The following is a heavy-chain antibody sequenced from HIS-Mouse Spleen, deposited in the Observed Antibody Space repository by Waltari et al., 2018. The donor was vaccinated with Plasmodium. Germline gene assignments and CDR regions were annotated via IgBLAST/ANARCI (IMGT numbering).Heavy chain of an antibody. D-gene: IGHD3-3*01. V-gene: IGHV3-30*04. CDR2: ISYDGSNK. CDR1: GFTFRSYA. Sequence: QVQLVESGGGVVQPGRSLRLSCAASGFTFRSYAMHWVRQAPGKGLEWVAVISYDGSNKYYADSGKGRFTIARDNSKNTLYLQMNSLRAEDTAVYYCARLYYDFWSGYYPYGMDVWGQGTTVTVSS. J-gene: IGHJ6*02. CDR3: ARLYYDFWSGYYPYGMDV.